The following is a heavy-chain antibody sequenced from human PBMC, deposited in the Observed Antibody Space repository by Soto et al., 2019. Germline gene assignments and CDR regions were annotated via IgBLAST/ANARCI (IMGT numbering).Heavy chain of an antibody. V-gene: IGHV4-4*02. J-gene: IGHJ6*02. CDR1: GGSISSSNW. D-gene: IGHD4-4*01. Sequence: HAQLPESGPGLVKPSGPLSLPCAVSGGSISSSNWWSWVRQPPGKVLEWIGEIYHSGSTNYNPSLKSRVTISVDKSKNQFYLTLSSVTAADTAEYYCARDGLDDYRNYGGYTGQYYYYYGMDVWGQGTTVTVSS. CDR2: IYHSGST. CDR3: ARDGLDDYRNYGGYTGQYYYYYGMDV.